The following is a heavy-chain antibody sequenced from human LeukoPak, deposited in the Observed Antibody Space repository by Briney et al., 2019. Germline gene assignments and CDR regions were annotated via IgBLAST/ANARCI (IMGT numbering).Heavy chain of an antibody. Sequence: ASVKVSCKASGYTFTSYDINWVRQATGQGLEWMGWMNPNSGNTGYAQKFQGRVTMTRNTSISTAYMGLSSLRSEDTAVYYCARAQTYYDILTGYYTGNWFDPWGQGTLVTVSS. J-gene: IGHJ5*02. V-gene: IGHV1-8*01. CDR1: GYTFTSYD. D-gene: IGHD3-9*01. CDR2: MNPNSGNT. CDR3: ARAQTYYDILTGYYTGNWFDP.